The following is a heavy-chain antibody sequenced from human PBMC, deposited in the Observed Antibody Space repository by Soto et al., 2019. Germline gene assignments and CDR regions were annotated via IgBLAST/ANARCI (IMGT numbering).Heavy chain of an antibody. CDR2: INPNSGGT. V-gene: IGHV1-2*04. CDR3: ARGAVLHVDIVATTFDY. J-gene: IGHJ4*02. Sequence: QVQLVQSGAEVKKPGASVKVSCKASGYTFTGYYMHWVRQAPGQGLEWMGWINPNSGGTNYAQKFQGWVTMTRDTSISTAYMELSRLRSDDTAVYYCARGAVLHVDIVATTFDYWGQGTLVTVSS. CDR1: GYTFTGYY. D-gene: IGHD5-12*01.